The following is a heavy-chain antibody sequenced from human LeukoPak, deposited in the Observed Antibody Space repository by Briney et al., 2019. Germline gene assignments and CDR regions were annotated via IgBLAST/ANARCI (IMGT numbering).Heavy chain of an antibody. CDR1: GYTFISYA. V-gene: IGHV1-3*01. CDR2: INAGNGDT. J-gene: IGHJ4*02. D-gene: IGHD1-26*01. CDR3: ARGIYSGSNSPFDN. Sequence: GASVKVSCKASGYTFISYAMHWVRQAPGQRLEWMGWINAGNGDTNYPQKFQGRVTMTTDTSTSTVYMELRRLRSDDTALYYCARGIYSGSNSPFDNWGQGTLVTVSS.